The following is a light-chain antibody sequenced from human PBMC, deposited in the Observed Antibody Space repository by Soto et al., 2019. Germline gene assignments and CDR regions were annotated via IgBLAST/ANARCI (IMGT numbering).Light chain of an antibody. CDR3: QQSYSLPPWT. CDR1: QTINTY. J-gene: IGKJ1*01. V-gene: IGKV1-39*01. Sequence: DIQMTQSPSSLSASVGDSVTISCRAGQTINTYLNWYQQKPGQAPKVLIFAISTLQPGVPSRFRGSGSGTEFNLTNRSLQPEDAATYYCQQSYSLPPWTFGQGTKVQIK. CDR2: AIS.